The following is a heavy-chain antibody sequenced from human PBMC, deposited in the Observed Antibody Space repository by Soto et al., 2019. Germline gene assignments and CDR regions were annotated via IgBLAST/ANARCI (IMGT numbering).Heavy chain of an antibody. CDR2: INPSGITT. J-gene: IGHJ4*02. D-gene: IGHD4-4*01. CDR3: ARDRTTTITKSDY. V-gene: IGHV3-23*01. Sequence: GGSLRLSCAASGFTFSNYAMSWVRQAPGKGLEWVSAINPSGITTYYADSVKGRFTISRDSSENTLYLQMNSLRAEDTDLYYCARDRTTTITKSDYWGQGTLVTVSS. CDR1: GFTFSNYA.